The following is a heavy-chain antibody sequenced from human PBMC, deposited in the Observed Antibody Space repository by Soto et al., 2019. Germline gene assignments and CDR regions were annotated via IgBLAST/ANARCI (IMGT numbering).Heavy chain of an antibody. CDR3: ARDRLWGWRYAFDI. V-gene: IGHV3-33*01. CDR1: GFTFSSYG. J-gene: IGHJ3*02. CDR2: IWYDGSNK. Sequence: QVQLVESGGGVVQPGRSLRLSCAASGFTFSSYGMHWVRQAPGKGLEWVAVIWYDGSNKYYADSVKGRFTISRDNSKNTLYLQMNRLRAEDTGVYYCARDRLWGWRYAFDIWGQGTMVTVSS. D-gene: IGHD5-18*01.